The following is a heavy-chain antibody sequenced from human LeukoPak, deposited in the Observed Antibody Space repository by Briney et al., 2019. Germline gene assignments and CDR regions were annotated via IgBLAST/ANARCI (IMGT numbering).Heavy chain of an antibody. Sequence: YPSETLSLTCTVSGGSISSYYWSWIRQPAGKGLEWIGRIYTSGSTNYNPSLKSRVTMSVDTSKNQFSLKLSSVTAADTAVYYCARETLTGGYCSSTSCQIFDYWGQGTLVTVSS. CDR1: GGSISSYY. J-gene: IGHJ4*02. CDR2: IYTSGST. D-gene: IGHD2-2*01. CDR3: ARETLTGGYCSSTSCQIFDY. V-gene: IGHV4-4*07.